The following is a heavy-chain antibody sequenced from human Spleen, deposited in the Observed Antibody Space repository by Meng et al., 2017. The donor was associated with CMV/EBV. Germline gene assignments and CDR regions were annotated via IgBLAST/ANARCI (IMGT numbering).Heavy chain of an antibody. CDR3: ARVGRFGYYDSSGYYWSWFDP. V-gene: IGHV4-31*02. D-gene: IGHD3-22*01. Sequence: GGDYWSWIRKHPGKGLEWIGYIYYSGSTYYNPSLKSRVTISVDTSKNQFSLKLSSVTAADTAVYYCARVGRFGYYDSSGYYWSWFDPWGQGTLVTVSS. J-gene: IGHJ5*02. CDR2: IYYSGST. CDR1: GGDY.